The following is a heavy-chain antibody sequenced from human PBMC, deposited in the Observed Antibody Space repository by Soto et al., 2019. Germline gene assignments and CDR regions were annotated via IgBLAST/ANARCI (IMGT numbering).Heavy chain of an antibody. Sequence: QVQLQESGPGLVKPSETLSLTCTVSGGSISSYYWSWIRQPPGKGLEWIGYIYYSGSTNYNPSLKSRVTISVDTSKNRLSLKLSSVTAADPAVYYCARRDGDYVGIDPWGQGTLVTVSS. CDR3: ARRDGDYVGIDP. CDR2: IYYSGST. D-gene: IGHD4-17*01. CDR1: GGSISSYY. V-gene: IGHV4-59*08. J-gene: IGHJ5*02.